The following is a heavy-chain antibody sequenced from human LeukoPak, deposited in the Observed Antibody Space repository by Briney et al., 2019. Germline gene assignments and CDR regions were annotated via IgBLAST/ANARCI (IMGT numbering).Heavy chain of an antibody. CDR1: GGTFSSYA. Sequence: SVKVSCKASGGTFSSYAISWVRQAPGRGLEWMGRIIPILGIANYAQKFQGRVTITADKSTSTAYMELSSLRSEDTAVYYCATPDGSIAARPGRVTDPFDYWGQGTLVTVSS. D-gene: IGHD6-6*01. CDR3: ATPDGSIAARPGRVTDPFDY. J-gene: IGHJ4*02. V-gene: IGHV1-69*04. CDR2: IIPILGIA.